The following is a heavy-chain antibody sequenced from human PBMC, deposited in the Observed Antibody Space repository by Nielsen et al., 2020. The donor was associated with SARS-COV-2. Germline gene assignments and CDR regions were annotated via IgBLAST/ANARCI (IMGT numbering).Heavy chain of an antibody. CDR1: GGSISSYY. CDR3: ARIGKSEGIDY. J-gene: IGHJ4*02. Sequence: GSLGLSCTVSGGSISSYYWSWIRQPPGKGLEWIGYIYYSGSTNYNPSLKSRVTISVDTSKNQFSLKLSSVTAADTAVYYCARIGKSEGIDYWGQGTLVTVSS. D-gene: IGHD6-13*01. CDR2: IYYSGST. V-gene: IGHV4-59*01.